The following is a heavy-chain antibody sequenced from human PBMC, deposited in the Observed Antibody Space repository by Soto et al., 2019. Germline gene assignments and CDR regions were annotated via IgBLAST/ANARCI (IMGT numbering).Heavy chain of an antibody. Sequence: ASVKVSCKASGYTFTRYYMHWVRQAPGQGLEWMGIINPSGGSTSYAQKFQGRVTITADESTSTAYMELSSLRSEDTAVYYCARYSLAARTVLPPDYWGQGTLVTVSS. CDR3: ARYSLAARTVLPPDY. D-gene: IGHD6-6*01. CDR2: INPSGGST. CDR1: GYTFTRYY. J-gene: IGHJ4*02. V-gene: IGHV1-46*01.